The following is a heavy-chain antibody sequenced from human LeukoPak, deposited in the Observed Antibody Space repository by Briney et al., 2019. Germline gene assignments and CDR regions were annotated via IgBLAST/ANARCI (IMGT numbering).Heavy chain of an antibody. J-gene: IGHJ4*02. CDR1: GFTFSGSA. CDR2: ISPDGTGT. D-gene: IGHD1-26*01. CDR3: VRGTNSWTGVDY. V-gene: IGHV3-74*01. Sequence: GGSLRLSCAASGFTFSGSAMHWVRQAPGKGLVWISRISPDGTGTNYADSMKGRVTISRDNAKNTLYMQMNGLGAEDMAVYYCVRGTNSWTGVDYWGQGTLVTVSS.